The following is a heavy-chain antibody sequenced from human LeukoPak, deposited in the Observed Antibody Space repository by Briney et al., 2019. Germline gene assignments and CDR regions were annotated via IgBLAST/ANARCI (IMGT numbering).Heavy chain of an antibody. J-gene: IGHJ4*02. CDR2: IKHDGSEK. D-gene: IGHD3-10*01. CDR1: GFTFSNYW. V-gene: IGHV3-7*02. CDR3: ARGTGYYYNSGGYYFDY. Sequence: SGGSLRLSCVVSGFTFSNYWMSWVRQAPGKGLEWVANIKHDGSEKYYVDSVKGRFTISRDNAKNTLYLQMNSLSAEDTALYYCARGTGYYYNSGGYYFDYWGQGTLVTVSS.